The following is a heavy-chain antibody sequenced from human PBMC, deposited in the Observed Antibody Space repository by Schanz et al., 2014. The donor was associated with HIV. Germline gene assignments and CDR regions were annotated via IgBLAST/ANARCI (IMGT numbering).Heavy chain of an antibody. CDR2: ISRNGGST. Sequence: EVQLLESGGGLAQPGGSLRLSCAASGFSLSTYAMSWVRQAPGKGLEWVSAISRNGGSTYYADSVKGRFTISRDTSKNTLSLQMNSLRAEDTAVYYCAKMARSVAANTNFDYWGQGTLVTVSS. CDR1: GFSLSTYA. CDR3: AKMARSVAANTNFDY. D-gene: IGHD6-19*01. J-gene: IGHJ4*02. V-gene: IGHV3-23*01.